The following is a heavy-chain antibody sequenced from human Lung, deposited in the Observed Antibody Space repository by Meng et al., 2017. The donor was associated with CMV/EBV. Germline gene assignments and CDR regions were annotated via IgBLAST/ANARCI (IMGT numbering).Heavy chain of an antibody. CDR2: INPNSGGT. J-gene: IGHJ6*02. CDR3: ARGLGDYCSTTSCPYGVDV. V-gene: IGHV1-2*02. D-gene: IGHD2-2*01. CDR1: GYIFSGYY. Sequence: ASVKVSXKASGYIFSGYYIHWVRQAPGQGLEWMGWINPNSGGTNYAQKFQGRVTMTRDTSISTAYMDLSRLKSDDTAVYYCARGLGDYCSTTSCPYGVDVWGQGTXVTVSS.